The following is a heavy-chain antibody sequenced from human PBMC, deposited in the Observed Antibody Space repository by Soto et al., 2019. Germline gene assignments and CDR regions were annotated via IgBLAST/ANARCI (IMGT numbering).Heavy chain of an antibody. D-gene: IGHD3-3*01. V-gene: IGHV1-69*13. J-gene: IGHJ6*02. CDR2: IIPIFGTA. CDR1: GGTFSSYA. CDR3: ARVTTIFGTDYYGMDV. Sequence: SVKVSCKASGGTFSSYAISWVRQAPGQGLEWMGGIIPIFGTANYGQKFQGRVTITADESTSTAYMELSSLRSEDTAVYYCARVTTIFGTDYYGMDVWGQGTTVTVSS.